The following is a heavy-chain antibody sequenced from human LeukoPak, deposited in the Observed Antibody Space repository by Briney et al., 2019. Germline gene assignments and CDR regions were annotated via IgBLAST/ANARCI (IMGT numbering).Heavy chain of an antibody. V-gene: IGHV3-33*01. Sequence: GRSLRLSCAASGFAFSSYGMHWVRQAPGKGLEWVAVIWYDGSNKYYADSVKGRFTISRDNSKNTLYLQMNSLRAEDTAVYYCARYFRYRRANGMDVWGQGTTVTVSS. D-gene: IGHD1-1*01. CDR1: GFAFSSYG. CDR3: ARYFRYRRANGMDV. CDR2: IWYDGSNK. J-gene: IGHJ6*02.